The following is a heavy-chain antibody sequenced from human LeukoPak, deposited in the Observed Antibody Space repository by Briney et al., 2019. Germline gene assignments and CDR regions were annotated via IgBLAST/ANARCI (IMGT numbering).Heavy chain of an antibody. CDR3: AAAAGTRYFDY. CDR2: INHSGST. J-gene: IGHJ4*02. D-gene: IGHD6-13*01. CDR1: GGSFSGYY. V-gene: IGHV4-34*01. Sequence: SETLSLTCAVYGGSFSGYYWSWIRQPPGKGLEWIGEINHSGSTNYNPSLKSRVTISVDTSKNQFFLKLSSVTAADTAVYYCAAAAGTRYFDYWGQGTLVTVSS.